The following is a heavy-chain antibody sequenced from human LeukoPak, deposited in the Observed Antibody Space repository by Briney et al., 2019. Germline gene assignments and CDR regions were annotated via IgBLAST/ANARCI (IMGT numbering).Heavy chain of an antibody. CDR1: GFSFSYIW. CDR2: IQEDGSHA. CDR3: ASDRAYSQFDY. Sequence: GGYVSLSCGAYGFSFSYIWMVWLRQAPGKGVEGVGSIQEDGSHADSANSVSSLFTVSKDNTKNALNLQRSSLRVDDTAVYYCASDRAYSQFDYWGQGTLVTVSS. D-gene: IGHD2-15*01. V-gene: IGHV3-7*01. J-gene: IGHJ4*02.